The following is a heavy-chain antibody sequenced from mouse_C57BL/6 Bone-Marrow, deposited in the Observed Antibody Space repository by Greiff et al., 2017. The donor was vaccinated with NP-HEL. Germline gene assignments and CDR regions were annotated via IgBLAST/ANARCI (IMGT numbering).Heavy chain of an antibody. CDR2: ISSGGSYT. J-gene: IGHJ1*03. V-gene: IGHV5-6*01. Sequence: EVQLVESGGDLVKPGGSLKLSCAASGFTFSSYGMSWVRQTPDKRLEWVATISSGGSYTSSPDSVKGRFTFSIDNAKNTLYLQMSSLKSEDTAMYYGEHGSSYWYFDVWGTGTTVTVSS. CDR1: GFTFSSYG. D-gene: IGHD1-1*01. CDR3: EHGSSYWYFDV.